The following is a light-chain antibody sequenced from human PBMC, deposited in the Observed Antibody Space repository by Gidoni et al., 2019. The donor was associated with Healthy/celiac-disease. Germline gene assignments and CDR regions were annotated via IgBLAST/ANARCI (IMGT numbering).Light chain of an antibody. CDR2: DAS. CDR1: QDISNY. CDR3: QQYDNPLFT. V-gene: IGKV1-33*01. Sequence: DNQMTQSPSSLSASVGDRVTITCQASQDISNYLNWYQQKPGKAPKLLIYDASNLETGVPSRFSGSGSGTDFTFTISSLQPEDIATYYCQQYDNPLFTFGPGTKVDIK. J-gene: IGKJ3*01.